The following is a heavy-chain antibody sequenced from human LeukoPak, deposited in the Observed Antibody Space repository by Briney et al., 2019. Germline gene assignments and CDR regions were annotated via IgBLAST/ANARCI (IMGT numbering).Heavy chain of an antibody. CDR2: IKSNTDSATT. CDR3: TWDYAGT. D-gene: IGHD4-17*01. Sequence: PGGSLRLSCAASGMTFTDAWMSWVRQAPGKGLEWVGRIKSNTDSATTDYAAPVKGRFTISRDDSKKTLYLQMNSLKTYDTAVYYCTWDYAGTWGQGTLVTVSS. J-gene: IGHJ5*02. CDR1: GMTFTDAW. V-gene: IGHV3-15*01.